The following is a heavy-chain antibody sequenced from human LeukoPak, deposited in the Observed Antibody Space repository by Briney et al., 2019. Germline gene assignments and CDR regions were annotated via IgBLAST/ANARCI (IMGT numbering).Heavy chain of an antibody. V-gene: IGHV1-24*01. CDR2: FDPEDGET. CDR1: GFTFSSYG. Sequence: GGSLRLSCAASGFTFSSYGMHWVRQAPGKGLEWMGGFDPEDGETIYAQKFQGRVTMTEDTSTDTAYMELGSLRSEDTAVYYCATVRRQGLWLTFFDYWGQGTLVTVSS. CDR3: ATVRRQGLWLTFFDY. J-gene: IGHJ4*02. D-gene: IGHD6-25*01.